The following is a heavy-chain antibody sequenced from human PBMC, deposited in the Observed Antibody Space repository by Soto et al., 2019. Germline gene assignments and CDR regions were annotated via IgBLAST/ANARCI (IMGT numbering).Heavy chain of an antibody. CDR2: IYYSGST. CDR3: ARVYRFCTNGVCFSRDLYYYYYYMDV. D-gene: IGHD2-8*01. V-gene: IGHV4-59*01. Sequence: SETLSLTCTVSGGSISSYYWSWIRQPPGKGLEWIGYIYYSGSTNYNPSLKSRVTISVDTSKNQFSLKLSSVTAADTAVYYCARVYRFCTNGVCFSRDLYYYYYYMDVWGKGTTVTVSS. CDR1: GGSISSYY. J-gene: IGHJ6*03.